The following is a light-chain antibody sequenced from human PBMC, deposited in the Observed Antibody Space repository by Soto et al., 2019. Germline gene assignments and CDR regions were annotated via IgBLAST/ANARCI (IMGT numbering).Light chain of an antibody. CDR3: QSYDSSPSWV. J-gene: IGLJ3*02. CDR1: SSNIGAGYD. V-gene: IGLV1-40*01. CDR2: GNS. Sequence: SVLTQPPSVSGAPGQRVTISCTGSSSNIGAGYDVHWYQQLPGTAPKLLIYGNSIRPSGVPDRFSGSKSGTSASLAITGLQAEDEADYYCQSYDSSPSWVFGGGTKLTVL.